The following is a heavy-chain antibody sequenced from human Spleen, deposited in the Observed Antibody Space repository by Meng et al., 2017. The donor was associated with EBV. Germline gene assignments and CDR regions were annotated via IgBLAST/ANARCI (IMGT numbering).Heavy chain of an antibody. D-gene: IGHD3-10*01. J-gene: IGHJ4*02. CDR3: ATLMTSMIRGIVITFFDY. Sequence: QVQLVESGGGVNKPGASVKVSCKIFGFTLTEVSMHWVRQAPGKGLEWMGGFDPENGETVYAQKFQGRVTMTVGTSTDTAYMILSSLRSEDTAVYYCATLMTSMIRGIVITFFDYWGQGTLVTVFS. CDR1: GFTLTEVS. V-gene: IGHV1-24*01. CDR2: FDPENGET.